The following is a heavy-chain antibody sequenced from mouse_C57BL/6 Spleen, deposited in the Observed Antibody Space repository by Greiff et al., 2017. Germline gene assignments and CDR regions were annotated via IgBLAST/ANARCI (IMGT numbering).Heavy chain of an antibody. J-gene: IGHJ2*01. CDR1: GYTFTSYW. D-gene: IGHD3-3*01. V-gene: IGHV1-69*01. CDR3: ARGGRRYFDY. Sequence: QLQQPGAELVMPGASVKLSCKASGYTFTSYWMHWVKQRPGQGLEWIGEIDPSDSYTNYNQKFKGKSTLTVDKSSSTAYMQLSSLTSEDSAVYYCARGGRRYFDYWGQGTTLTVSS. CDR2: IDPSDSYT.